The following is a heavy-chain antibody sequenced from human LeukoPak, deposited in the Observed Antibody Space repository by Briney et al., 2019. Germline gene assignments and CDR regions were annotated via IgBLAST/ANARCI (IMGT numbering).Heavy chain of an antibody. CDR2: ISSSSSTI. Sequence: PGGSLRLSCAASGFTFSSYSMNWVRQAPGKGLEWVSYISSSSSTIYYADSVKGRFTISRDNAKNSLYLQMNSLRAEDTAVYYCARAYQWLDNWFDPWGQGTLVTVSS. CDR1: GFTFSSYS. J-gene: IGHJ5*02. D-gene: IGHD6-19*01. CDR3: ARAYQWLDNWFDP. V-gene: IGHV3-48*01.